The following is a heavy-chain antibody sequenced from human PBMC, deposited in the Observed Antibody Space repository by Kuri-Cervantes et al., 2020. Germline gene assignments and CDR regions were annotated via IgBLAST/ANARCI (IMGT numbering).Heavy chain of an antibody. Sequence: SQTLSLTCAVYGGSFSGYYWSWIRQPPGKGLEWIGEINHSGSTNYNPSLKSRVTISVDTSKNQFSLKLSSVTAADTAVYYCARVPFTGYYFDYWGRGTLVTVSS. CDR1: GGSFSGYY. CDR2: INHSGST. J-gene: IGHJ4*02. V-gene: IGHV4-34*01. D-gene: IGHD2-8*02. CDR3: ARVPFTGYYFDY.